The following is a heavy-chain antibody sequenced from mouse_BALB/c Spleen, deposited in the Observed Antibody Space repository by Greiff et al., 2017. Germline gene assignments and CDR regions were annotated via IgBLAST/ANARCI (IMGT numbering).Heavy chain of an antibody. Sequence: VKLQESGAELARPGASVKLSCKASGYTFTSYWMQWVKQRPGQGLEWIGAIYPGDGDTRYTQKFKGKATLTADKSSSTAYMQLSSLASEDSAVYYCARRYFDYWGQGTTLTVSS. CDR2: IYPGDGDT. CDR1: GYTFTSYW. V-gene: IGHV1-87*01. CDR3: ARRYFDY. J-gene: IGHJ2*01.